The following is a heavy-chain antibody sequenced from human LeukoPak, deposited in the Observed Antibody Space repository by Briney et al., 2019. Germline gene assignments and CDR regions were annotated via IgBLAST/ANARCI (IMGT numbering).Heavy chain of an antibody. J-gene: IGHJ3*02. V-gene: IGHV3-66*01. CDR2: IYSGGST. D-gene: IGHD3-10*01. Sequence: GGSLRLSCAASGFTFSSYAMHWVRQAPGKGLEWVAVIYSGGSTYYADSVKGRFTISRDNSKNTLYLQMNSLRAEDTAVYYCARDSLGFAFDIWGQGTMVTISS. CDR3: ARDSLGFAFDI. CDR1: GFTFSSYA.